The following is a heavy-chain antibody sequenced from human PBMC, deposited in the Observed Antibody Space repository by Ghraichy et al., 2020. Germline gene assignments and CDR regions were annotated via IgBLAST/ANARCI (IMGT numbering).Heavy chain of an antibody. V-gene: IGHV3-74*01. D-gene: IGHD4/OR15-4a*01. J-gene: IGHJ4*02. CDR3: TRSLRAPGDTPRSMVPFDS. CDR1: EFTFTNYW. Sequence: GESLNISCAASEFTFTNYWMHWVRQAPGKGLVWVSHINDDGTTTSFADSVRGRFTISRDNARNTVYLQMNSLRAEDTAVYFCTRSLRAPGDTPRSMVPFDSWGQGSLVTVSS. CDR2: INDDGTTT.